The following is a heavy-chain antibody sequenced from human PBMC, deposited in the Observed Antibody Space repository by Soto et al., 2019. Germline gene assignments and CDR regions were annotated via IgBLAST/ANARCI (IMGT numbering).Heavy chain of an antibody. V-gene: IGHV1-2*04. CDR1: GYTFTGYY. D-gene: IGHD3-22*01. CDR2: INPNSGGT. CDR3: ARGGYYYHSSGITLFDP. J-gene: IGHJ5*02. Sequence: ASMKVSCKASGYTFTGYYMHWVRQAPGQGLEWMGWINPNSGGTNYAQKFQGWVTMTRYTSISTAYMELSRLRSDDTAVYYCARGGYYYHSSGITLFDPWGQGTRVTVSS.